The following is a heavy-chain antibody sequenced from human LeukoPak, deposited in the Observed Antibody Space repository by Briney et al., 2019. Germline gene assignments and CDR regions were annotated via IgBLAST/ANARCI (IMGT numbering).Heavy chain of an antibody. Sequence: GGSLRLSCATSGFTFSSYAMSWVRQAPGKGLEWVSAISGSGGSTYYADSVKGRFTISRDNSKNTLYLQMNSLRAEDTAVYYCAKGVAAAGIFDYWGQGTLVTVSS. CDR3: AKGVAAAGIFDY. CDR1: GFTFSSYA. CDR2: ISGSGGST. J-gene: IGHJ4*02. V-gene: IGHV3-23*01. D-gene: IGHD6-13*01.